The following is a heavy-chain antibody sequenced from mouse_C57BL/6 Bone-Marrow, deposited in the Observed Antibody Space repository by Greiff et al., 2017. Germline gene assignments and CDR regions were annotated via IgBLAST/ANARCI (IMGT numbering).Heavy chain of an antibody. V-gene: IGHV1-59*01. Sequence: QVQLQQPGAELVRPGTSVKLSCKASGYTFTSYWMHWVKQRPGQGLEWIGVIDPSDSYTNYNQKFKGKATLTVDTSSSTAYMQLSSLTSEDSAVYYCARSDSSGYPFAYWGQGTLVTVSA. D-gene: IGHD3-2*02. CDR1: GYTFTSYW. CDR3: ARSDSSGYPFAY. CDR2: IDPSDSYT. J-gene: IGHJ3*01.